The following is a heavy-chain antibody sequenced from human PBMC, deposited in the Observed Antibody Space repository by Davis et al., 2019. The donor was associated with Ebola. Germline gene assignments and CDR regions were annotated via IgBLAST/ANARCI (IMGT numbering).Heavy chain of an antibody. Sequence: AASVKVSCKASGYTFTNYGITWVRQAPGQGLEWMGWINPHNGNTNYAQNVQGRVTMTTDTSTSTAYMELRSLRSEDTAVYYCARRVGVSMDTRHDYWGQGTLVSVSS. D-gene: IGHD5-18*01. CDR2: INPHNGNT. CDR1: GYTFTNYG. J-gene: IGHJ4*02. V-gene: IGHV1-18*04. CDR3: ARRVGVSMDTRHDY.